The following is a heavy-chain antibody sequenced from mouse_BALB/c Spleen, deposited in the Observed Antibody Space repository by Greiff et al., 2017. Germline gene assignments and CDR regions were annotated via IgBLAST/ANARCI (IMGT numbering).Heavy chain of an antibody. CDR1: GYSFTSYW. CDR2: IDPSDSET. V-gene: IGHV1S126*01. CDR3: ARFYRDAMDY. D-gene: IGHD2-14*01. J-gene: IGHJ4*01. Sequence: VQLQQSGPQLVRPGASVKISCKASGYSFTSYWMHWVKQRPGQGLEWIGMIDPSDSETRLNQKFKDKATLTVDKSSSTAYMQLSSPTSEDSAVYYCARFYRDAMDYWGQGTSVTVSS.